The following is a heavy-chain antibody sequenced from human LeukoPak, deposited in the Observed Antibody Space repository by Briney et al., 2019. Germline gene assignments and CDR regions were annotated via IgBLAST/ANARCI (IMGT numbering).Heavy chain of an antibody. CDR2: IYYSGST. D-gene: IGHD5-24*01. V-gene: IGHV4-59*01. J-gene: IGHJ4*02. CDR3: ARVKSPDPRRDGYYFDY. Sequence: SETLSLTCTVSGGSISSYYWSWIRQPPGKGLEWIGYIYYSGSTNYNPSLKSRVTISVDTSKNQFSLKLSSVTAADTAVYYCARVKSPDPRRDGYYFDYWGQGTLVTVSS. CDR1: GGSISSYY.